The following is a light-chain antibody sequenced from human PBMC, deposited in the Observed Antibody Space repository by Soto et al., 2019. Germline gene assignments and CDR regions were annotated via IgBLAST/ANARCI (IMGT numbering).Light chain of an antibody. CDR3: QHRTNCPWT. CDR2: DAS. Sequence: VLTQSPSTLSLSQRKRATLSCRASQSVSSSYLAWYQQKPGQAPRLLFYDASNRATGIPARFSGSGSGTDFTLTISSLEPEDFAVYYCQHRTNCPWTFGQGTKVDIK. J-gene: IGKJ1*01. CDR1: QSVSSSY. V-gene: IGKV3D-20*02.